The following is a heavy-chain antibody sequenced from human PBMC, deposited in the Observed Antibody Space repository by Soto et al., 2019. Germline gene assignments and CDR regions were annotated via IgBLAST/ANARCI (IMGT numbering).Heavy chain of an antibody. CDR3: ARCYLTGTTSGIDS. Sequence: GGSLRLSCAASGFTFRSYGMHWVRQAPGKGLEWVAVIWYDGSNKYYADSVKGRFTISRDNSENTLYLQMNSLRAEDTALYYCARCYLTGTTSGIDSWGQGTLVTVSS. CDR1: GFTFRSYG. CDR2: IWYDGSNK. V-gene: IGHV3-33*01. D-gene: IGHD1-7*01. J-gene: IGHJ4*02.